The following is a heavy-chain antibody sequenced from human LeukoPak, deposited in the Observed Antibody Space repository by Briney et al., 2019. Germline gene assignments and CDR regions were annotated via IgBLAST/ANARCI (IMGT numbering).Heavy chain of an antibody. J-gene: IGHJ4*02. CDR2: IGGAQDDT. D-gene: IGHD3-10*01. V-gene: IGHV3-23*01. Sequence: GGSLRLSCAPSGFSIYSYSFNWVRQAPGKGLEWVSAIGGAQDDTYYADSVKGRFIISRDRSKNTLYLQMNTLRAEDTAVYYCARRVDGSGTYYIDQWGQGTLVTVSS. CDR1: GFSIYSYS. CDR3: ARRVDGSGTYYIDQ.